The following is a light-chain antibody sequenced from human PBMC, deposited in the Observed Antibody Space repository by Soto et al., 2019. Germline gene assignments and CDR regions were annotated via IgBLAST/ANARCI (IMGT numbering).Light chain of an antibody. V-gene: IGKV3-15*01. J-gene: IGKJ1*01. CDR2: DAS. Sequence: EIVMTHSPATLSVSPGERATLSWRASQSIRGTLAWFQQKPGQAPRLLIYDASKRATGIPARFSGSGSGTEFTLTISSLQSEDFAVYYCQQYNNWPRTFGQGTKVDIK. CDR3: QQYNNWPRT. CDR1: QSIRGT.